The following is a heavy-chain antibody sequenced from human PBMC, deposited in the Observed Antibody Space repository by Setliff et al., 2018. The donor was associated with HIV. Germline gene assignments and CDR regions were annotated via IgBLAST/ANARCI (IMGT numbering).Heavy chain of an antibody. Sequence: ASVKVSCKASGYSFTDYYIHWVRQAPGQGLEWMGWINPNSGGTNYAQKFQGRVTMTRDTSISTAYMELSRLRSDDTAVYYCARLGYSFLDFDYWGQGTLVTVSS. D-gene: IGHD3-22*01. CDR3: ARLGYSFLDFDY. J-gene: IGHJ4*02. CDR1: GYSFTDYY. V-gene: IGHV1-2*02. CDR2: INPNSGGT.